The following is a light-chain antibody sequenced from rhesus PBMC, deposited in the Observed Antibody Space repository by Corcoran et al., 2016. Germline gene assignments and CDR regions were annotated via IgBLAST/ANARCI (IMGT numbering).Light chain of an antibody. CDR2: DAA. CDR1: HGISSY. V-gene: IGKV1-28*01. CDR3: LQHNSYPYS. Sequence: DIQMTQSPSSLSASVGDTVTITCRASHGISSYLNWFQQQPGKAPKLMIYDAASWVSGVPSRFRGNGSGTELTLTIRSLQPEDFAAYYCLQHNSYPYSFGRGTKVVIK. J-gene: IGKJ2*01.